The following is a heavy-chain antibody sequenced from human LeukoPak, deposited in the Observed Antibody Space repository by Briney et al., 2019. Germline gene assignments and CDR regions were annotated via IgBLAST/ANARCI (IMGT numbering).Heavy chain of an antibody. CDR1: GGTFSSYA. V-gene: IGHV1-69*13. J-gene: IGHJ3*02. CDR3: ARGAPRSTYYDFWSDDAFDI. Sequence: ASVKVSCKASGGTFSSYAISWVRQAPGQGLEWMGGIIPIFGTANYAQKFQGRVTITADESTSTAYMELSSLRSEDTAVYYCARGAPRSTYYDFWSDDAFDIWGQGTMVTVSS. CDR2: IIPIFGTA. D-gene: IGHD3-3*01.